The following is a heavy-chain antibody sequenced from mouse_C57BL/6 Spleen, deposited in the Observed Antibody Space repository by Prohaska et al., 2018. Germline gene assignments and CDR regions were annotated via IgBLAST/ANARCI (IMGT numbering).Heavy chain of an antibody. D-gene: IGHD2-1*01. CDR1: GYTFTSYW. Sequence: QVQLQQPGAELVMPGASVKLSCKASGYTFTSYWMHWVKQRPGQGLEWIGEIDSSDSYTNYNQKFKGKATLTVDKSSSTAYMQLSSLTSEDSAVYYCARGAIYYGNLRLLDYWGQGTSVTVSS. J-gene: IGHJ4*01. CDR3: ARGAIYYGNLRLLDY. V-gene: IGHV1-69*01. CDR2: IDSSDSYT.